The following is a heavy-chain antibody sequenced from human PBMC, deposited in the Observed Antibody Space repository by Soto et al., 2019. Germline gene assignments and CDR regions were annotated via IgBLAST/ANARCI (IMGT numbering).Heavy chain of an antibody. CDR1: GYMFTSSW. CDR2: IDPSDSYT. D-gene: IGHD3-22*01. J-gene: IGHJ4*02. V-gene: IGHV5-10-1*01. CDR3: ARQIYDSDTGPNFQYYFDS. Sequence: PGESLKISCKGSGYMFTSSWISWVRQMPGKGLEWMGKIDPSDSYTNYSPSFQGHVSISVTKSITTVFLQWSSLRASDTAMYYCARQIYDSDTGPNFQYYFDSWGQGTPVTVSS.